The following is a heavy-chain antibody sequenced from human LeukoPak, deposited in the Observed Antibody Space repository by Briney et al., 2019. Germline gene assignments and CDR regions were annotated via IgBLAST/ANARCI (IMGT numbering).Heavy chain of an antibody. CDR1: GFTFSNYV. Sequence: PGGSLRLSCAVSGFTFSNYVMIWVRQAPGKGLEWVSAISGTGANTFYADSVKGRFTMSRDSPRNMLYLQMNSLRAEDTALYYCAKGIRQLGNYYYYMDVWGKGTTVTVSS. D-gene: IGHD7-27*01. V-gene: IGHV3-23*01. J-gene: IGHJ6*03. CDR2: ISGTGANT. CDR3: AKGIRQLGNYYYYMDV.